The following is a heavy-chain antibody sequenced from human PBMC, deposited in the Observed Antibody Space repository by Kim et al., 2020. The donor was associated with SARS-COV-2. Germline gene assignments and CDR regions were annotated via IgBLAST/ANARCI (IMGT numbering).Heavy chain of an antibody. J-gene: IGHJ5*02. CDR1: GGSISSGGYS. D-gene: IGHD6-13*01. CDR3: ASLSFSSSWLFDP. V-gene: IGHV4-30-2*01. Sequence: SETLSLTCAVSGGSISSGGYSWSWIRQPPGKGLEWIGYIYHSGSTYYNPSLKSRVTISVDRSKNQFSLKLSSVTAADTAVYYCASLSFSSSWLFDPWGQGTLVTVSS. CDR2: IYHSGST.